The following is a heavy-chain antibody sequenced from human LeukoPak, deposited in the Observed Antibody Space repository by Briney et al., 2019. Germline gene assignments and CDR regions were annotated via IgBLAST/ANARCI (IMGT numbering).Heavy chain of an antibody. CDR3: ARWNLYYYDSSGHGGYFQH. V-gene: IGHV4-59*08. Sequence: SETLSLTCTVSGGSISGYYWSWIRQPPGKGLEWIGYIYSSGSTNYNPSLKSRVTISIDTSKNQFSLKLSSVTAADTAVYYCARWNLYYYDSSGHGGYFQHWGQGTLVTVSS. CDR2: IYSSGST. CDR1: GGSISGYY. J-gene: IGHJ1*01. D-gene: IGHD3-22*01.